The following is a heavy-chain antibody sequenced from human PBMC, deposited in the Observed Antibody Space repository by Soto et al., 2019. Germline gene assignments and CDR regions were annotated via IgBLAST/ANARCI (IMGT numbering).Heavy chain of an antibody. CDR2: IYYSGST. CDR1: GGSISSYY. Sequence: SETLSLTCTVSGGSISSYYWSWIRQPPGKGLEWIGYIYYSGSTNYNPSLKSRVTISVDTSKIQFSLKLSSVTAADTAVYYCARAGYCSSTSCFDAFDIWGQGTMVTVSS. CDR3: ARAGYCSSTSCFDAFDI. V-gene: IGHV4-59*01. J-gene: IGHJ3*02. D-gene: IGHD2-2*01.